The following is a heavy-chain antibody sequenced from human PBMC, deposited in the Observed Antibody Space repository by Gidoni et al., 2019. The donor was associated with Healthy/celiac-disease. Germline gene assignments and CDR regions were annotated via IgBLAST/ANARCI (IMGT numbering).Heavy chain of an antibody. Sequence: QLQLQESGPGLVKPSETLSLTCTVSGGSISSSSYYCGWIRQPPGKGLEWIGSIYYSGSTYYNPSIKSRVTISVDTSKNQFSLKLSSVTAADTAVYYCARLYNYGHSFDYWGQGTLVTVSS. CDR2: IYYSGST. V-gene: IGHV4-39*01. CDR1: GGSISSSSYY. D-gene: IGHD5-18*01. CDR3: ARLYNYGHSFDY. J-gene: IGHJ4*02.